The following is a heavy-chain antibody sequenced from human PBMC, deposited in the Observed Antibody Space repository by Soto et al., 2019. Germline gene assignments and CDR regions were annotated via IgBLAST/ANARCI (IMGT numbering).Heavy chain of an antibody. Sequence: EAQLVESGGGLVQPGGSLRLSCAASGFTFSNYEMHWVRQAPGKGLEYVSGISNNGAHTDYAKSVKGRFTISRDNSENTLYLHMGSLRAEDMDLYYCERRGYGSRWPNVYMDVWGKGTTVTVSS. D-gene: IGHD6-13*01. CDR1: GFTFSNYE. V-gene: IGHV3-64*01. J-gene: IGHJ6*03. CDR3: ERRGYGSRWPNVYMDV. CDR2: ISNNGAHT.